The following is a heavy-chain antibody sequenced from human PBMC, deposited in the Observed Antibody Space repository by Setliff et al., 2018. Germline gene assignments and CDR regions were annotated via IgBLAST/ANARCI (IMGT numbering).Heavy chain of an antibody. J-gene: IGHJ4*02. Sequence: GASVKVSCKASGYIFKSYGISWVRQAPGQGLEWMGWISSYNDVTNYAQSFQGRVTMTTDTSKSAAYMDLRGLRSDDTAVYYCARAGDAATGRKGVFEYWGQGTLVTV. CDR1: GYIFKSYG. V-gene: IGHV1-18*01. D-gene: IGHD1-1*01. CDR3: ARAGDAATGRKGVFEY. CDR2: ISSYNDVT.